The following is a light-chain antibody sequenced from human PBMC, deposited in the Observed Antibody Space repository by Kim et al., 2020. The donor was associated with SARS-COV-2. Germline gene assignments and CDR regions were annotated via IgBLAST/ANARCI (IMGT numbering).Light chain of an antibody. Sequence: APGERATLSCRAGQSVSSNSLTWYQQKPGQAPRHLIYGASSRATGIPDRFSGSGSGTDFTLTISRLEPEDLAVYYCQQYGSSRWTFGQGTKVDIK. CDR1: QSVSSNS. J-gene: IGKJ1*01. CDR3: QQYGSSRWT. V-gene: IGKV3-20*01. CDR2: GAS.